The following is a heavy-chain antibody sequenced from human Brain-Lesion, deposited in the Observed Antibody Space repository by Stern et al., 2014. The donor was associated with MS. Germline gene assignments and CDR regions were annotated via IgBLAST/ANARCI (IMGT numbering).Heavy chain of an antibody. CDR3: ARGRVVPGFQYYATDV. Sequence: VQLVESGPGLVKPSQTLSLSCTVSGGSISSGGYYWSWIRQPAGKGLEWIGRIFNSGSTSYNPSLQRRVTISIDTSKNQISLRLNSMTAADTAVYYCARGRVVPGFQYYATDVWGQGTTVIVSS. V-gene: IGHV4-61*02. CDR2: IFNSGST. CDR1: GGSISSGGYY. J-gene: IGHJ6*02. D-gene: IGHD2-2*01.